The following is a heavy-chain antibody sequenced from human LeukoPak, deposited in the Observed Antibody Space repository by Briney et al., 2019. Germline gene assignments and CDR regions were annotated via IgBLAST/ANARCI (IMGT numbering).Heavy chain of an antibody. CDR1: GFNFSSYG. V-gene: IGHV3-30*18. J-gene: IGHJ4*02. CDR2: ISYDGSNK. D-gene: IGHD7-27*01. CDR3: AKLGY. Sequence: PGRSLRLSCAASGFNFSSYGMHWVRQAPGKGLEWVAVISYDGSNKYYADSVKGRFTISRDNSKNTLYLQMNSLRAEDTAVYYCAKLGYWGQGTLVTVSS.